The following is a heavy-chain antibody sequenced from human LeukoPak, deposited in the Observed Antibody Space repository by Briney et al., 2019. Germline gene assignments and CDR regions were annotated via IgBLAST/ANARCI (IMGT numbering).Heavy chain of an antibody. CDR2: INRRGHT. CDR1: GFTFDRFT. Sequence: PGGSLRLSCAASGFTFDRFTIHWVRQTPGKGLEWVSLINRRGHTFYADSVKGRFTISRDNSRNSVFLQMNSLRPEDTALYHCAKEIEWPSASLFFHSCGQGTLVTVSS. V-gene: IGHV3-43*01. CDR3: AKEIEWPSASLFFHS. J-gene: IGHJ4*02. D-gene: IGHD2-21*01.